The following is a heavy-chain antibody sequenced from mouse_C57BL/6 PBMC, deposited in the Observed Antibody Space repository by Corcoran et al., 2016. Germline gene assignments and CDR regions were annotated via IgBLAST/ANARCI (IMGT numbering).Heavy chain of an antibody. Sequence: EVQLQKSGPELLKPGASVKISCTASGYTFTDYYMNWVNQSHGKSLEWIGDINPNNGGTSYNQKFKGKATLTVDKSSSTAYMELRSLTSEDSAVDYCARDGGWLLYDMDYWGQGTSVTVSS. J-gene: IGHJ4*01. CDR1: GYTFTDYY. V-gene: IGHV1-26*01. CDR3: ARDGGWLLYDMDY. CDR2: INPNNGGT. D-gene: IGHD2-3*01.